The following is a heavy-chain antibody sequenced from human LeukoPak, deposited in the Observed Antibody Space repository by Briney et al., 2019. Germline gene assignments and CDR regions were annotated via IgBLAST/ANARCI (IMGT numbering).Heavy chain of an antibody. CDR2: IYYSGST. D-gene: IGHD4-11*01. J-gene: IGHJ3*02. CDR1: GASISSYY. CDR3: ARHDDYSRAFDI. V-gene: IGHV4-59*08. Sequence: SETLSLTCTVSGASISSYYWSWVRQPPGKGLEWIGNIYYSGSTDYNPSLKSRVTISVDTSKNQFSLKLSSVTAADTALYYCARHDDYSRAFDIWGQGTMVTVSS.